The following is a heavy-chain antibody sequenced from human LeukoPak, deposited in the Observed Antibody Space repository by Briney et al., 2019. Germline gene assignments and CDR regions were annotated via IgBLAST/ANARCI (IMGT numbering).Heavy chain of an antibody. Sequence: PSETLSLTCAVYGGSFSGYYWSWIRQPPGKGLEWIGEINHSGSTNYNPSLKSRVTISVDTSKNQFSLKLSSVTAADTAVYYCASAHCSSTSCYLFDYWGQGTLVTVSS. J-gene: IGHJ4*02. CDR1: GGSFSGYY. CDR3: ASAHCSSTSCYLFDY. D-gene: IGHD2-2*01. CDR2: INHSGST. V-gene: IGHV4-34*01.